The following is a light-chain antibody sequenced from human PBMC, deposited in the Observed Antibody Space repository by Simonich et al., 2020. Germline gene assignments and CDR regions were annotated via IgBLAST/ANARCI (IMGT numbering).Light chain of an antibody. J-gene: IGLJ2*01. CDR1: SSDVGSYNL. CDR3: CSYAGSSTVV. Sequence: QSALTQPASVSGSPGQSITISCTGTSSDVGSYNLVSWYQQHPGKAPKLMIYEGSKGPSGVSNRCSGSKSGNTASLTISGLQAEDEADYYCCSYAGSSTVVFGGGTKLTVL. CDR2: EGS. V-gene: IGLV2-23*01.